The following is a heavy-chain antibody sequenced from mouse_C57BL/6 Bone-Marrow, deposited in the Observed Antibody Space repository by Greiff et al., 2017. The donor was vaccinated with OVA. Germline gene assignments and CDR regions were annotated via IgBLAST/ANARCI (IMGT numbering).Heavy chain of an antibody. CDR2: GQGLEWIG. CDR3: SEDSAVYYCALYYDYNNWYVDV. J-gene: IGHJ1*03. CDR1: YTFSRRVH. V-gene: IGHV1-87*01. Sequence: QVQLQQSGPELARPWASVKISCQAFYTFSRRVHFAIRDTNYWMQWVKQRPGQGLEWIGAIYPGNGDTSYNQKFKGKATVTADKSSSTAYMQLSSLTSEDSAVYYCALYYDYNNWYVDVWGTGTTVTVSS. D-gene: IGHD2-4*01.